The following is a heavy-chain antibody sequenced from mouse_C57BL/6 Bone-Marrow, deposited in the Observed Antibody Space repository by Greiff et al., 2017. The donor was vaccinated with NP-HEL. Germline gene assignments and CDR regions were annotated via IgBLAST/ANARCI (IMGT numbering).Heavy chain of an antibody. CDR1: GYTFTSYW. V-gene: IGHV1-72*01. D-gene: IGHD2-3*01. J-gene: IGHJ3*01. CDR2: IDPNSGGT. CDR3: ARVYDLAWFAY. Sequence: QVQLKQPGAELVKPGASVKLSCKASGYTFTSYWMHWVKQRPGRGLEWIGRIDPNSGGTKYNEKFKSKATLTVDTPSSTAYMQLSSLTSEDSAVYYCARVYDLAWFAYWGQGTLVTVSA.